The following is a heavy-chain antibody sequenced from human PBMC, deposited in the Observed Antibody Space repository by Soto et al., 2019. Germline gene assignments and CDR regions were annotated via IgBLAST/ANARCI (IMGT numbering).Heavy chain of an antibody. V-gene: IGHV3-23*01. Sequence: GGSLRLSCAASGFTFGSYAMNWVRQVPGKGPEWVSHISVTGDTYYADSVKGRFTISRDNSKNTLFLQMNSLRAEDTAVYYCAKSLNMATSFDYWGQGTPVTVSS. J-gene: IGHJ4*02. CDR2: ISVTGDT. CDR3: AKSLNMATSFDY. CDR1: GFTFGSYA.